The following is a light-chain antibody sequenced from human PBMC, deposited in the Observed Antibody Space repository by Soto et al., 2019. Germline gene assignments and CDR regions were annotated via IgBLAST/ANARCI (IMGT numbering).Light chain of an antibody. J-gene: IGLJ1*01. CDR2: EVS. Sequence: QSALTQPASVSGSLGQSITISCTGTSSDVGGYNYVSWYQQHPGKAPKLMIYEVSNRPSGVSNRFSGSKSGNTASPTISGLQAEDEADYYCGSYTSSSTYYVFGTGTKVTVL. CDR1: SSDVGGYNY. CDR3: GSYTSSSTYYV. V-gene: IGLV2-14*01.